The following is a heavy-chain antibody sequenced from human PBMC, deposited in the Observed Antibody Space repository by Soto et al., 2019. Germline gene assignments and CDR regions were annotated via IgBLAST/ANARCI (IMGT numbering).Heavy chain of an antibody. V-gene: IGHV3-9*01. J-gene: IGHJ4*02. CDR1: GLSFDDYA. CDR2: LTWNGEVL. CDR3: VKDSESSGYLTHLDY. D-gene: IGHD3-22*01. Sequence: GGSLRLSCVACGLSFDDYAIHWVRQTPGKGLEWVSGLTWNGEVLGYADSVKGRFTISRDNAKNSLYLEMNSLRPEDTALYYCVKDSESSGYLTHLDYWGQGTLVTFAS.